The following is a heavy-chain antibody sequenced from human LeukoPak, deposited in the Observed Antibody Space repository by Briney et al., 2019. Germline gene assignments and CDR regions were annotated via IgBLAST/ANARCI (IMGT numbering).Heavy chain of an antibody. CDR1: GFTFNNYA. Sequence: GGSLRLSCAASGFTFNNYAMNWVRQTPGKGLEWVGRIKTLTDSGTTDYAPPVKGRFTISRDDSQSTAYLEMNDLRIDDTGIYYCTTGIDDEGGYWGQGTLVTVSS. CDR3: TTGIDDEGGY. CDR2: IKTLTDSGTT. D-gene: IGHD3-3*02. J-gene: IGHJ4*02. V-gene: IGHV3-15*07.